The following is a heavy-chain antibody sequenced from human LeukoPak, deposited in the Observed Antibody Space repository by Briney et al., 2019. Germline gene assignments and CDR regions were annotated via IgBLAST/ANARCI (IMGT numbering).Heavy chain of an antibody. V-gene: IGHV3-48*03. Sequence: TGGSLTLSCAASGFTFSTYEANCVRQAPGKGLEWVSYISSTGSNIYYADSVKGRFTISRDNAKNSLYLLMNSLRTEDTAVYYCAATYYYDGSGDYWGQGTLVTVSS. D-gene: IGHD3-22*01. J-gene: IGHJ4*02. CDR1: GFTFSTYE. CDR3: AATYYYDGSGDY. CDR2: ISSTGSNI.